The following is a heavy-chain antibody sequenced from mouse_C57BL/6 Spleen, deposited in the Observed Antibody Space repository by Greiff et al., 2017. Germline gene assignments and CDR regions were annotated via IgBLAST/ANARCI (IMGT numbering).Heavy chain of an antibody. J-gene: IGHJ2*01. CDR3: ARSGAQEPRFDY. D-gene: IGHD3-2*02. CDR1: GYAFSSSW. Sequence: QVQLQQSGPELVKPGASVTISCTASGYAFSSSWMNWVKQSPGKGLEWIGRIYPGDGATNYTGKFKGQATLTADKSSSTAFMQLSSLTSEDSAVYFGARSGAQEPRFDYWGQGTTLTVSS. V-gene: IGHV1-82*01. CDR2: IYPGDGAT.